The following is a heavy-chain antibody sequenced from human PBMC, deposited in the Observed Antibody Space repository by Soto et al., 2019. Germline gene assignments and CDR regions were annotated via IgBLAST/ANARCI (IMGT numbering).Heavy chain of an antibody. Sequence: SETLSLTCTVSGGSISSYPWTFIRQPAGNELEWIGRFYTTGTTTYNPSLKIRATMSVYTSKNQFSLKLSSVTAADTAVYYCAKDAYSTPPLLEPWGQGTMVTVSS. CDR1: GGSISSYP. J-gene: IGHJ5*02. CDR3: AKDAYSTPPLLEP. CDR2: FYTTGTT. D-gene: IGHD6-13*01. V-gene: IGHV4-4*07.